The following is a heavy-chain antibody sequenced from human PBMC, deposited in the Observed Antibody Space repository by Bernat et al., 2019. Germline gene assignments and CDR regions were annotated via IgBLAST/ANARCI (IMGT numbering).Heavy chain of an antibody. J-gene: IGHJ4*02. V-gene: IGHV3-30*19. CDR3: ARDGTAWCPDF. D-gene: IGHD2-21*02. CDR1: GFTFRSFG. Sequence: QVQLVASGGGVVRPGTSLRLSCVGSGFTFRSFGIHWFRQAPGKGLEWVTLASNDGTNKPYADSVRGRFTTSRDNSKNTVYLHMNSLRVDDTAIYYCARDGTAWCPDFWGLGTLVTVAP. CDR2: ASNDGTNK.